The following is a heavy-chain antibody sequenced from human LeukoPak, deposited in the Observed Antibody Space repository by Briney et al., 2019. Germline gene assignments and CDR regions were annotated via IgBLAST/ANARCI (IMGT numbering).Heavy chain of an antibody. Sequence: GGSLRLSCAASGFTFSVAWMNWVRQAPGKGLEWVGRIKSNTDGGATDYAAPVKDRFPISRNDSEKTLYLQMNSLKTEDTAVYYCITEPPGVVFWGQGTLVTVSS. CDR2: IKSNTDGGAT. D-gene: IGHD7-27*01. CDR1: GFTFSVAW. CDR3: ITEPPGVVF. J-gene: IGHJ4*02. V-gene: IGHV3-15*01.